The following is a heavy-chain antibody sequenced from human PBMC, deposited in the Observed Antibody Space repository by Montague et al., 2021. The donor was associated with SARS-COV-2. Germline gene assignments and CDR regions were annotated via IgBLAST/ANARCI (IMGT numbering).Heavy chain of an antibody. CDR1: GFTFSSYR. CDR2: ISSSSSYI. Sequence: SLRLSCAASGFTFSSYRTNWVRQAPGKGLEWVPSISSSSSYIYYADSVKGRFTISRDNAKNSLYLQMNSLRAEDTAVYYCARDPLDYGLWSTGSYYNAYYYYYGMDVWGQGTTVTVSS. D-gene: IGHD3-10*01. J-gene: IGHJ6*02. CDR3: ARDPLDYGLWSTGSYYNAYYYYYGMDV. V-gene: IGHV3-21*01.